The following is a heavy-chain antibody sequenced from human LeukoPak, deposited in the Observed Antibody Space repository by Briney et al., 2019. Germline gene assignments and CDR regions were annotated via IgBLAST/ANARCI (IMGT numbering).Heavy chain of an antibody. CDR2: IYHSEST. V-gene: IGHV4-30-2*01. CDR3: ARGTSVATIFDY. J-gene: IGHJ4*02. Sequence: SQTLSLTCAVSGGSISSGGYSWSWIRQPPGKGLEWIGYIYHSESTYYNPPLKTRVTISVDRSKNQFSLKLSSVTAADTAVYYCARGTSVATIFDYWGQGTRVTVSS. D-gene: IGHD5-12*01. CDR1: GGSISSGGYS.